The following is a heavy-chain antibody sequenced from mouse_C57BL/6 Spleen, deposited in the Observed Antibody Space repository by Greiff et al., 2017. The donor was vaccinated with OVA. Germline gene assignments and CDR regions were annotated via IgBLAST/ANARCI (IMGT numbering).Heavy chain of an antibody. D-gene: IGHD4-1*01. Sequence: QVQLQQPGAELVKPGASVKLSCKASGYTFTSYWMQWVKQRPGQGLEWIGEIDPSDSSTNYNQKFKGKATLTVDTSSSTAYMQLSSLTSEDSAVYYCARTGTFAYWGQGTLVTVSA. V-gene: IGHV1-50*01. CDR2: IDPSDSST. CDR1: GYTFTSYW. CDR3: ARTGTFAY. J-gene: IGHJ3*01.